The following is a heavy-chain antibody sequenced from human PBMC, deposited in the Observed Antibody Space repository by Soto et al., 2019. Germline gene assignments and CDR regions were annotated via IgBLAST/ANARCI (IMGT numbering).Heavy chain of an antibody. Sequence: LRLSCAASGFSFSDYYMSWIRQGPGRGLEWISYVSGSSTYSNYADSVKGRFTISRDNAKNSLYLQMTSLSAEDTAMYYCARDGDVNTGFGKDYWGQGTLVTVSS. CDR3: ARDGDVNTGFGKDY. CDR1: GFSFSDYY. V-gene: IGHV3-11*06. CDR2: VSGSSTYS. D-gene: IGHD3-16*01. J-gene: IGHJ4*02.